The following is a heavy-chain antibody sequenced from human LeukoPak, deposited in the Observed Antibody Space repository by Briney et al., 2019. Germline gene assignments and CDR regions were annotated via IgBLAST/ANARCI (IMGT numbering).Heavy chain of an antibody. CDR3: ARHFVVVPAAQYTLYNWFDP. CDR2: IYYSGST. J-gene: IGHJ5*02. V-gene: IGHV4-39*01. Sequence: SETLSLTCTVSGGSISSSSYYWGWIRQPPGKGLEWIGSIYYSGSTYYNPSLKSRVTISVDTSKNQFSLKLSSVTAADTAVYYRARHFVVVPAAQYTLYNWFDPWGQGTLVTVSS. D-gene: IGHD2-2*01. CDR1: GGSISSSSYY.